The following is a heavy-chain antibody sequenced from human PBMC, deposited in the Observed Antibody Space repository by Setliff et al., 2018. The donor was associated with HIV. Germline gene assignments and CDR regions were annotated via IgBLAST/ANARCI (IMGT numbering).Heavy chain of an antibody. Sequence: PSETLSPTCTVSSGSISSDFHYWGWIRQPPGKGLEWIGTMSYSGSTYYNPSLKSRLSTSVDTSRNQFSLNLRSVTAADTAVYYCARLGSSAIIQLWGQGTLVTVSS. V-gene: IGHV4-39*01. CDR3: ARLGSSAIIQL. J-gene: IGHJ4*02. D-gene: IGHD3-10*01. CDR1: SGSISSDFHY. CDR2: MSYSGST.